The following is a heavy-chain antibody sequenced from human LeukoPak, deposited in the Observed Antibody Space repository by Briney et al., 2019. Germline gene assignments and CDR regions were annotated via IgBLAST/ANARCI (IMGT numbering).Heavy chain of an antibody. CDR2: IWYDGSKK. J-gene: IGHJ6*02. V-gene: IGHV3-33*01. D-gene: IGHD2-21*02. CDR3: ARDYGIVVVTANRYGMDV. Sequence: PGGSLRLSCAASGFMFRSYGMHWVRQAPGKGLEWVAVIWYDGSKKYYADSVKGRFTISRDNSKNTLNLQMNSLRAEDTAVYYCARDYGIVVVTANRYGMDVWGQGTTVIVSS. CDR1: GFMFRSYG.